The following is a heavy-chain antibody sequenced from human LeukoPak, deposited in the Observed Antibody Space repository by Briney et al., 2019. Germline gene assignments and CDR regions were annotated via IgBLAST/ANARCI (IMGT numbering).Heavy chain of an antibody. CDR2: INYSGST. Sequence: PSETLSLTCTVSGGSISNYYWSWIRQPPGKGLERIGYINYSGSTTYNPSLKSRVTISVDTSKNQFSLKLTSATAADTAVYYCARQAAANSIDYWGQGTVVTVSS. CDR1: GGSISNYY. J-gene: IGHJ4*02. CDR3: ARQAAANSIDY. D-gene: IGHD2-2*01. V-gene: IGHV4-59*08.